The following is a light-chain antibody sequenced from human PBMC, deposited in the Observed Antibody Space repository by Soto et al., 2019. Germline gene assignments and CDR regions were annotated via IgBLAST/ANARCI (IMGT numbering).Light chain of an antibody. Sequence: AIQMTQSPSSLSASVGDRVTISCRASQAIRNDLGWYQQKPGKAPNLLIYGASSLESGVPSRFSGSGSGTDFTLTISRLQPEDFSTYYCLQDNNYPWTFGQGTKVEI. CDR3: LQDNNYPWT. CDR2: GAS. J-gene: IGKJ1*01. V-gene: IGKV1-6*01. CDR1: QAIRND.